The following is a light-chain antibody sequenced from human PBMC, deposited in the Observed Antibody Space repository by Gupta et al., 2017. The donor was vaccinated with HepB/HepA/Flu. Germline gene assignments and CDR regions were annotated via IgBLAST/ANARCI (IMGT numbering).Light chain of an antibody. V-gene: IGLV1-51*01. CDR3: GTWDNSLSAGGGYV. CDR2: DNN. CDR1: RSNIGNNY. Sequence: QSVLTQPLSVSAAPRQKVTISCSGSRSNIGNNYVSWYQQLPGTAPKLLIYDNNKRPSGIPDRFSGSKSGTSATLDITGLQTGDEAEYYCGTWDNSLSAGGGYVFGTGTKVTVL. J-gene: IGLJ1*01.